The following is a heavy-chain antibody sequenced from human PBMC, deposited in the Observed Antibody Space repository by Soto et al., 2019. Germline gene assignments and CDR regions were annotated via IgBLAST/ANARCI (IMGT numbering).Heavy chain of an antibody. CDR3: AKSSGSFYTPFHY. D-gene: IGHD3-10*01. CDR2: ISGSGDST. Sequence: EVQLLESGGGLVQPGGSLRVSCAASGFTFNTYGMGWVRQAPGKGLEWVSGISGSGDSTYYADSVKGRFTISRDNSKNALYLQMNSLRAEDTALYYGAKSSGSFYTPFHYWGQGTLVTVSS. CDR1: GFTFNTYG. J-gene: IGHJ4*02. V-gene: IGHV3-23*01.